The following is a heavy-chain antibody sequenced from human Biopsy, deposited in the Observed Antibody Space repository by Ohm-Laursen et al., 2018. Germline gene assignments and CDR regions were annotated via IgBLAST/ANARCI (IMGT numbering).Heavy chain of an antibody. V-gene: IGHV1-69*06. Sequence: SVKASCKAHEGTFSNYGVNWARQAPGQGLEWLGGNIPILGTGNYAQKFQDRVTVAADTSTSTATMELRSLRSDDTAVYYYATKLTGYFHHWGQGTLVIVSS. CDR2: NIPILGTG. CDR1: EGTFSNYG. J-gene: IGHJ1*01. D-gene: IGHD3-9*01. CDR3: ATKLTGYFHH.